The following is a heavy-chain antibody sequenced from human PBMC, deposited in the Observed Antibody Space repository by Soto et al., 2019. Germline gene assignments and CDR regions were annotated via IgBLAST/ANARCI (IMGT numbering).Heavy chain of an antibody. Sequence: ASVKVSCKASGYTFTSYYMHWVRQAPGQGLEWMGVINPSGGSTSYAQNFQGRVTMTRDTSTSTVHMELSSLRSEDTAVYYCARDDPQTEYYYASGSTSDVWGQGTTVTVSS. CDR2: INPSGGST. V-gene: IGHV1-46*01. D-gene: IGHD3-10*01. CDR1: GYTFTSYY. CDR3: ARDDPQTEYYYASGSTSDV. J-gene: IGHJ6*02.